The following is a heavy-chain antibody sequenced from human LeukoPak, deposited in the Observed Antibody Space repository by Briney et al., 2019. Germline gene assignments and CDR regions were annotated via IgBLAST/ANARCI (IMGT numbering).Heavy chain of an antibody. CDR3: ARDFFAFGGVIALLDY. CDR2: ISSSSSTI. J-gene: IGHJ4*02. CDR1: GFTFSSYR. D-gene: IGHD3-16*02. V-gene: IGHV3-48*02. Sequence: PGGSLRLSCAASGFTFSSYRMNWVRQAPGKGLEWVSYISSSSSTIYYADSVKGRFTISRDNAKKSLYLQMNSLRDEDTAVYYCARDFFAFGGVIALLDYWGQGTLVTVSS.